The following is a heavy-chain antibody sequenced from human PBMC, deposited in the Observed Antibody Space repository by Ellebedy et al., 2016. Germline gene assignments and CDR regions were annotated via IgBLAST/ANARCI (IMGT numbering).Heavy chain of an antibody. CDR1: GFTFSSYA. J-gene: IGHJ4*02. Sequence: GESLKISCAASGFTFSSYAMSWVRQAPGKGLEWVSASSGSGGSTYYADSVKSRFTISRDNSKNTLYLQMNSLRAEDTAVYYCAKGAAAGTFYYFDYWGQGTLVTVSS. CDR2: SSGSGGST. D-gene: IGHD6-13*01. CDR3: AKGAAAGTFYYFDY. V-gene: IGHV3-23*01.